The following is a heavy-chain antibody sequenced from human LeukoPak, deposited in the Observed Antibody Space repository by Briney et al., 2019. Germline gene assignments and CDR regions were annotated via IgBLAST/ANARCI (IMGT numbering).Heavy chain of an antibody. CDR2: ISTYNGNT. D-gene: IGHD4-17*01. CDR3: AGMTVTTDYYYMDV. J-gene: IGHJ6*03. Sequence: GASVKVSCKASGYTFTTYGISWVRQAPGQGLEWMGWISTYNGNTNYAQNLQGRVTMTTDTSTTTDYMELRSLRSDDTAVYYCAGMTVTTDYYYMDVWGKGTTVTVSS. CDR1: GYTFTTYG. V-gene: IGHV1-18*01.